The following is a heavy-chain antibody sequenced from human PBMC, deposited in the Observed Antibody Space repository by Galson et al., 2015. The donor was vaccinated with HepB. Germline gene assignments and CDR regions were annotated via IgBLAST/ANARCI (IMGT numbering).Heavy chain of an antibody. Sequence: SLRLSCAASGFTFSSYAMSWVRQAPGKGLEWVAVIWYDGSNKYYAESVKGRFTISRDNSKNTLSLQMNSLRAEDTAVYYCAKESSGGYFDYWGQGTLVTVSS. CDR2: IWYDGSNK. V-gene: IGHV3-33*06. J-gene: IGHJ4*02. CDR3: AKESSGGYFDY. CDR1: GFTFSSYA. D-gene: IGHD6-6*01.